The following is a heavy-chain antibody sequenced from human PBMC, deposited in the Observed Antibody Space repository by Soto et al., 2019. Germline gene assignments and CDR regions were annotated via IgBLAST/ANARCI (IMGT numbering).Heavy chain of an antibody. Sequence: PGGSLRLSCAASGFTFSSYAMHWVRQAPGKGLEWVAVISYDGSNKYYADSVKGRFTISRDNSKNTLYLQMNSLRAEDTAVYYCARDFIAGTTGNFDYWGQGTLVTVSS. CDR2: ISYDGSNK. J-gene: IGHJ4*02. V-gene: IGHV3-30-3*01. D-gene: IGHD1-20*01. CDR1: GFTFSSYA. CDR3: ARDFIAGTTGNFDY.